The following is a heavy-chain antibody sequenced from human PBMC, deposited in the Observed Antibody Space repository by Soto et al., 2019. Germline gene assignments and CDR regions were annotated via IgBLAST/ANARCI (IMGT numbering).Heavy chain of an antibody. CDR1: GFTFDDYA. CDR3: AKGGTSGSGSYYPY. Sequence: VQLVESGGGLVQPGRSLRLSCAASGFTFDDYAMHWVRQAPGKGLEWVSGISWNSGSIGYADSVKGRFTISRDNAKNSLYLQMNSLRAEDTALYYCAKGGTSGSGSYYPYWGQGTLVTVSS. J-gene: IGHJ4*02. V-gene: IGHV3-9*01. D-gene: IGHD3-10*01. CDR2: ISWNSGSI.